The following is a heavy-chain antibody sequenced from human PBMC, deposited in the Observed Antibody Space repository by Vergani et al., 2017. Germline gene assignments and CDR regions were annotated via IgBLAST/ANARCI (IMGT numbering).Heavy chain of an antibody. CDR3: ARATDYYGSGSKSMDV. CDR2: IYYRWST. J-gene: IGHJ6*02. CDR1: GGPISSYY. Sequence: QVQLQESGPGLVKPSETLSLTCTVSGGPISSYYWRWIPQPPGKGLEWIGYIYYRWSTHYNPSLKSRVTLSVDPSKSQFSLKLSYLTAADTAVYYCARATDYYGSGSKSMDVWGQGTTVTVSS. V-gene: IGHV4-59*01. D-gene: IGHD3-10*01.